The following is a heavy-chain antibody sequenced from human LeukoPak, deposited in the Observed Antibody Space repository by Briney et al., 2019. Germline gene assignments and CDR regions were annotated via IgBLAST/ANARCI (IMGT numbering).Heavy chain of an antibody. J-gene: IGHJ3*02. CDR3: LRDSLQLDVWWDDTFDS. V-gene: IGHV4-59*01. D-gene: IGHD1-1*01. CDR2: IYYSGST. CDR1: GGSIGRYY. Sequence: SETLSPTCTVSGGSIGRYYWSWVRQPPGKGLEWIGHIYYSGSTNYNPSLRGRVTISVDTSKNQFSLKLSSVTAADTAVYYCLRDSLQLDVWWDDTFDSWGQGTMVTVSS.